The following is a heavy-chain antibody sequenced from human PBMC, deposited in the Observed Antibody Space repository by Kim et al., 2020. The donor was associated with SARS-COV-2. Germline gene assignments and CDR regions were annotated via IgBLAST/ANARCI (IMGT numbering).Heavy chain of an antibody. J-gene: IGHJ4*02. CDR1: GFTFSSYA. CDR2: ISYDGSNK. CDR3: ARPYGGSYYYFDY. D-gene: IGHD1-26*01. Sequence: GGSLRLSCAASGFTFSSYAMHWVRQAPGKGLEWVAVISYDGSNKYYAHSVKGRFTISRDNSKNTLYLQMNSLRAEDTAVYYCARPYGGSYYYFDYWGQGTLVTVSS. V-gene: IGHV3-30-3*01.